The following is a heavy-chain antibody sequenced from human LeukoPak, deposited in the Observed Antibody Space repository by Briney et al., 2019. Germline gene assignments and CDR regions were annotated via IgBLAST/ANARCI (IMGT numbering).Heavy chain of an antibody. CDR2: IYYSGST. CDR1: GGSISSSSYY. Sequence: NPSETLSLTCTVSGGSISSSSYYWGWIRQPPGKGLEWIGSIYYSGSTYYNPSLKSRVTISVDTSKNQFSLKLSSVTAADTAVYYCARYIMITFGGVTAPDYWGQGTLVTVSS. CDR3: ARYIMITFGGVTAPDY. J-gene: IGHJ4*02. V-gene: IGHV4-39*01. D-gene: IGHD3-16*01.